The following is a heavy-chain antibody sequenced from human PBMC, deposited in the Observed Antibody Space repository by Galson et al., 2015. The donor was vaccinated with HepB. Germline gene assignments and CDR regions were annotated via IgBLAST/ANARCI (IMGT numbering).Heavy chain of an antibody. D-gene: IGHD1-20*01. CDR2: ISSSSGTK. CDR1: GFSFSSYS. Sequence: SLRLSCAASGFSFSSYSMNWVRQAPGKGLEWVSYISSSSGTKYHADSVRGRFTVSRDNAKNSLFLQMNSLRVEDTAVYYCVRDLVTGNWKFDQRFDPWGQGTLVTVSS. CDR3: VRDLVTGNWKFDQRFDP. J-gene: IGHJ5*02. V-gene: IGHV3-48*01.